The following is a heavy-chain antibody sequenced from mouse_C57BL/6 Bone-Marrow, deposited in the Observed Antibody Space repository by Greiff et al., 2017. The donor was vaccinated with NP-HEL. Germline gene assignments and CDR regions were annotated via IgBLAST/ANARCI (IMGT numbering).Heavy chain of an antibody. CDR1: VSPFPSYV. CDR3: AWGSSHYWYFDV. J-gene: IGHJ1*03. Sequence: QVQLQPSGPELVKPGASVTLSFTSSVSPFPSYVLTCLPHRPGPVLAWIGWIYPRDGSTKYNEKFKGKATLTVDTSSSTAYMELHSLTSEDSAVYFCAWGSSHYWYFDVWGTGTTVTVSS. D-gene: IGHD1-1*01. V-gene: IGHV1-85*01. CDR2: IYPRDGST.